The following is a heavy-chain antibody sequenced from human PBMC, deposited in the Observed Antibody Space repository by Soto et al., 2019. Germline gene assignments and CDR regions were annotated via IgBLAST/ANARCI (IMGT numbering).Heavy chain of an antibody. D-gene: IGHD2-2*01. Sequence: PGGSLRLSCAASGFTFTSYGMHWVRQAPGKGLEWMAVISYDGSNKCYADSVKGRFTISRDNSKNTLDLQMNSLRVEDTALYFCAKEAGWGCSSIICYPWFDPWGQGTLVTVSS. CDR1: GFTFTSYG. V-gene: IGHV3-30*18. CDR3: AKEAGWGCSSIICYPWFDP. CDR2: ISYDGSNK. J-gene: IGHJ5*02.